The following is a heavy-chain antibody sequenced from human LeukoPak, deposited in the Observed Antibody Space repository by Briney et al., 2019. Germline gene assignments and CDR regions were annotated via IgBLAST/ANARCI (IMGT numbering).Heavy chain of an antibody. CDR2: IN. V-gene: IGHV3-15*01. D-gene: IGHD5-12*01. Sequence: GGSLRLSGAASGFTFTNAWMSWVRQAPGKGLEWVGRINDYAAPVKGRFIISRDDSKNTLYLQMNSLKTEDTAVYYCTTEPLGYRYFDYWGQGTLVTVSS. CDR3: TTEPLGYRYFDY. J-gene: IGHJ4*02. CDR1: GFTFTNAW.